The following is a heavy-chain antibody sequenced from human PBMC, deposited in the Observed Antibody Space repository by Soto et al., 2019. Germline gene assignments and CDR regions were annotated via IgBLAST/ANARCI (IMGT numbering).Heavy chain of an antibody. V-gene: IGHV4-39*01. Sequence: QLQLQESGPGLVKPSETLSLTCTVSGGSISSSSYYWGWIRQPPGKGLEWIGSIYYSGSTYYNPSLKSRVTISVDTSKNQFSLKLSSVTAADTAVYYCATTQQLARFDYWGQGTLVTVSS. D-gene: IGHD6-13*01. CDR1: GGSISSSSYY. CDR3: ATTQQLARFDY. CDR2: IYYSGST. J-gene: IGHJ4*02.